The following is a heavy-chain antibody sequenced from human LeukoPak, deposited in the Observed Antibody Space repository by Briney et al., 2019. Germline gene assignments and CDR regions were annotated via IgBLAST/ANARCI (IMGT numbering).Heavy chain of an antibody. CDR2: IYSGGST. V-gene: IGHV3-53*01. CDR3: ARVVAAAGTAFDY. D-gene: IGHD6-13*01. CDR1: GFTVSSNY. Sequence: GGSLRLSCAASGFTVSSNYMSWVRQAPGKGLEWVSVIYSGGSTYYADSVKGRFTIPRDNSKNTLYLQMNSLRAEDTAVYYCARVVAAAGTAFDYWGQGTLVTVSS. J-gene: IGHJ4*02.